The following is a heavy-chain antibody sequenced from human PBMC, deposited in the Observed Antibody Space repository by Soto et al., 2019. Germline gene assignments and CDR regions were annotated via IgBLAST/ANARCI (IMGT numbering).Heavy chain of an antibody. CDR1: GGTFSSYA. D-gene: IGHD2-21*02. V-gene: IGHV1-69*13. Sequence: PSVKVSFQASGGTFSSYAISWVRQAPGQGLEWMGGIIPIFGTANYAQKFQGRVTITADDSTSTAYLELSSLRSEDTAVYYCAGSIACGGDCYSDFDYWGQGTLVTV. CDR2: IIPIFGTA. J-gene: IGHJ4*02. CDR3: AGSIACGGDCYSDFDY.